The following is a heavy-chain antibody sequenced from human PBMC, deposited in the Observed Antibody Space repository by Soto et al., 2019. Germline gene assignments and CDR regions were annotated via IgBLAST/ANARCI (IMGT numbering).Heavy chain of an antibody. J-gene: IGHJ4*01. D-gene: IGHD2-15*01. CDR1: GFTFNTYT. V-gene: IGHV3-48*01. Sequence: GGSLGLSCAASGFTFNTYTMNWVRQAPGRGLEWVSYINTRSGGTIYYADSVKGRFTISRDDGKNSLYLQMNSLRAEDTALYYCVADVRGGGSAGFYWGQGSLVTVSS. CDR3: VADVRGGGSAGFY. CDR2: INTRSGGTI.